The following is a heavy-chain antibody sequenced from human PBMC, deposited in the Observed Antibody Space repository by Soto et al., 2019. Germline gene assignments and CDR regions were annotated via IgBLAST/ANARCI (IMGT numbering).Heavy chain of an antibody. CDR2: IVVGSGNT. V-gene: IGHV1-58*01. Sequence: VSSVQVSCKSCGFTFTSSAVQWVRHARGQRLEWIGWIVVGSGNTNYAQKFQERVTITRDMSTSTAYMELSSLRSEDTAVYYCASDIGALVAHNDCFDSWG. J-gene: IGHJ3*02. CDR1: GFTFTSSA. D-gene: IGHD2-15*01. CDR3: ASDIGALVAHNDCFDS.